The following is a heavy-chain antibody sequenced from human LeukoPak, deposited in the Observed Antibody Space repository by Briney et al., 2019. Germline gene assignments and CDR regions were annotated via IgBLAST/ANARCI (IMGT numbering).Heavy chain of an antibody. CDR1: GFTFRSYS. CDR2: IDPSSTYI. V-gene: IGHV3-21*01. J-gene: IGHJ4*02. D-gene: IGHD1-14*01. CDR3: ARGPQPAELPWVSDY. Sequence: GGSLRLSCAASGFTFRSYSMNWVRQAPGKGLEWVSAIDPSSTYIYYADSVKGRFTISRDNAKNSLYLQMNSLRAEDTAVYYCARGPQPAELPWVSDYWGQGTLVTVSS.